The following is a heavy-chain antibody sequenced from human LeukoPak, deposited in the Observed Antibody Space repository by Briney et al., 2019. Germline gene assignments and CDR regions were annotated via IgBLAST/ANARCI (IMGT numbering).Heavy chain of an antibody. CDR2: ISYDGSNK. J-gene: IGHJ4*02. Sequence: GGSLRLSCAASVFILSSFAINWVRQAPGKGLEWVADISYDGSNKYYADSVKGRFTISRDNSKNTLYLQMNSLRAEDTAVYYGARFGRDWGQGTLVTVSS. V-gene: IGHV3-30-3*01. CDR3: ARFGRD. D-gene: IGHD3-10*01. CDR1: VFILSSFA.